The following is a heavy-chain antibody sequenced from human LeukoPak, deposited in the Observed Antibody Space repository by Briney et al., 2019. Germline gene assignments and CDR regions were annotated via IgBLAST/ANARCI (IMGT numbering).Heavy chain of an antibody. CDR2: ISGSGGST. D-gene: IGHD1-1*01. V-gene: IGHV3-23*01. Sequence: PGASLRLSCAASGFTFSSYAMSWVRQAPGKGLEWVSAISGSGGSTYYADSVKGRFTISRDNSKNTLYLQMNSLRAGDTAVYYCARRQPSYFDYWGQGTLVTVSS. CDR3: ARRQPSYFDY. J-gene: IGHJ4*02. CDR1: GFTFSSYA.